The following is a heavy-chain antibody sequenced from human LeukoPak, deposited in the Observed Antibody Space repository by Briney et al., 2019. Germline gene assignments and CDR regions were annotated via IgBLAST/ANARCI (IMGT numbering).Heavy chain of an antibody. J-gene: IGHJ5*02. Sequence: ASVKVSCKASGYTFTSYDINWVRQATGQRLEWMGWMNPNSGNTGYAQKFQGRVTMTRNTSISTAYMELSSLRSEDTAVYHCASLGYCSSTSCPDNWFDPWGQGTLVTVSS. CDR2: MNPNSGNT. D-gene: IGHD2-2*01. CDR3: ASLGYCSSTSCPDNWFDP. CDR1: GYTFTSYD. V-gene: IGHV1-8*01.